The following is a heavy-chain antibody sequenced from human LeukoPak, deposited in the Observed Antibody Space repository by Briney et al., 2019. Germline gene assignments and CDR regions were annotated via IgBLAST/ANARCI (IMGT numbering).Heavy chain of an antibody. J-gene: IGHJ4*02. CDR3: ARVEARTTAFDY. CDR1: GFTFSSYW. V-gene: IGHV3-74*01. D-gene: IGHD4-17*01. CDR2: INSDGSST. Sequence: GGFLRLSCAASGFTFSSYWMHWVRQAPGKGLVWVSRINSDGSSTSYADSVKGRFTISRDNAKNTLYLQMNSLRAEDTAVYYCARVEARTTAFDYWGQGTLVTVSS.